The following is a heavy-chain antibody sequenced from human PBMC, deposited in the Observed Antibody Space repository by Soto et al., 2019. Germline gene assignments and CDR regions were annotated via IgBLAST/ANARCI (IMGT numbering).Heavy chain of an antibody. J-gene: IGHJ5*02. CDR2: IYYSGST. D-gene: IGHD2-15*01. Sequence: KLSETLSLTCTVSGGSISSYYWSWSRQPPGKGLERIGYIYYSGSTNYNPSLKSRVTISVDTSKNQFSLKLSSVTAADTAVYYCARGRGYCSGGSCYNPPYHNWFDPWGQGTLVTVSS. CDR1: GGSISSYY. V-gene: IGHV4-59*01. CDR3: ARGRGYCSGGSCYNPPYHNWFDP.